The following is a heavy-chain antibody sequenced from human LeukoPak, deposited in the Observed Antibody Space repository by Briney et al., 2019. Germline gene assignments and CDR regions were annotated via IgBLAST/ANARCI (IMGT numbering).Heavy chain of an antibody. CDR3: ARSSEWLAPPDY. CDR1: GGSFSGYY. CDR2: IYGSGST. J-gene: IGHJ4*02. D-gene: IGHD6-19*01. Sequence: KPSETLSLTCAVYGGSFSGYYWSWIRQPPGKGLEWIGFIYGSGSTNYNPSLKSRVTISVDTSKNQFSLKLSSVTAADTAVYYCARSSEWLAPPDYWGQGTLVTVSS. V-gene: IGHV4-59*08.